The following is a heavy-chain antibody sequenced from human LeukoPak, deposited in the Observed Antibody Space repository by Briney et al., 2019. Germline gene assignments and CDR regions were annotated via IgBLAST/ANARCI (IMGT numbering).Heavy chain of an antibody. CDR1: GFTFSNYA. Sequence: GGSLRLSCAASGFTFSNYAMSWVRQAPGKGLEWVSPISGSGGSTYYADSVKGRFTISRDNSKYTLYLQMNSLRAEDTAVYYCAKVGAVAGTWVFDYWGQGTLVTVSS. D-gene: IGHD6-19*01. J-gene: IGHJ4*02. V-gene: IGHV3-23*01. CDR3: AKVGAVAGTWVFDY. CDR2: ISGSGGST.